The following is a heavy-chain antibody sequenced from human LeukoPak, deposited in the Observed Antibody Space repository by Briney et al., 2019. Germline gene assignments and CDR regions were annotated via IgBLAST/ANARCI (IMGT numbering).Heavy chain of an antibody. V-gene: IGHV3-23*01. CDR3: AKDRAVLVALFGY. CDR1: GFTFSSYA. D-gene: IGHD3-16*01. CDR2: ISGSGGST. Sequence: GGSLRLSCAASGFTFSSYAMSWVRQAPGKGLEWVSAISGSGGSTYYADSVKGLFTISRDNSKNTPYLQMNSLRAEDTAVYYCAKDRAVLVALFGYWGQGTLVTVSS. J-gene: IGHJ4*02.